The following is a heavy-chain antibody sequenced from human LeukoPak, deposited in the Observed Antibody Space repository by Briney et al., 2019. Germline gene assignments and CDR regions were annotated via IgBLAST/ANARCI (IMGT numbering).Heavy chain of an antibody. V-gene: IGHV6-1*01. CDR1: GDSVSSSTDA. D-gene: IGHD1-14*01. Sequence: SQTLSLTCAISGDSVSSSTDAWNWIRQSPSRGLEWLGRTYYRSKWYNDYAVSVESRITINPDTSKNQFSLQLNSVTPEDTAMYYCARGANRVFDYWGQGTLVTVSS. J-gene: IGHJ4*02. CDR3: ARGANRVFDY. CDR2: TYYRSKWYN.